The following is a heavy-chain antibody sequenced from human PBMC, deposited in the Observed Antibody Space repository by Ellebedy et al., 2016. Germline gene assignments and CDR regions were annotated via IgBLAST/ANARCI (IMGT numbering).Heavy chain of an antibody. CDR1: GFTFSTYS. Sequence: GESLKISXAASGFTFSTYSMNWVRQAPGKGLEWVSYVSSSSSTIYYADSVQGRFTISRDNAKNSLYLQMNSLRDEDTAVYYCARDWAVRGYSHQGHDFWGQGTLVTVSS. D-gene: IGHD5-18*01. CDR3: ARDWAVRGYSHQGHDF. J-gene: IGHJ4*02. V-gene: IGHV3-48*02. CDR2: VSSSSSTI.